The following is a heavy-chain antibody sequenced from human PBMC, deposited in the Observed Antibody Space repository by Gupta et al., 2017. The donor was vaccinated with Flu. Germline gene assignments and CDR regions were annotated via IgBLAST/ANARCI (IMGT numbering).Heavy chain of an antibody. V-gene: IGHV1-24*01. CDR3: ATGSVDYYYYSLDV. Sequence: QVQLVQSGAAVKKPGASVKVSCKVSGYILNELSIHWVRQAPGKGLEWMGGFDPEDGETVYAQKFQGRVTFTENTRTDTAYMDLSSLRSEDTAVYYCATGSVDYYYYSLDVWGEGTTVTVSS. D-gene: IGHD3-3*01. CDR2: FDPEDGET. J-gene: IGHJ6*03. CDR1: GYILNELS.